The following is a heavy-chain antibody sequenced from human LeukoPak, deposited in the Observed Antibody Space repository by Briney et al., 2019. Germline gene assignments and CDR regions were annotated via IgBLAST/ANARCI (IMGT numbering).Heavy chain of an antibody. CDR3: VKDRAGTYFDY. D-gene: IGHD3-10*01. CDR2: ISYDGTNK. V-gene: IGHV3-30*18. Sequence: QSGRSLRLSCAASGFTFTNYDMHWVRQAPGKVLHWVAVISYDGTNKYYADSVKGRFTISRDDSKNTLYLQMNSLRAEDTAVYYCVKDRAGTYFDYWGQGTLVTVSS. CDR1: GFTFTNYD. J-gene: IGHJ4*02.